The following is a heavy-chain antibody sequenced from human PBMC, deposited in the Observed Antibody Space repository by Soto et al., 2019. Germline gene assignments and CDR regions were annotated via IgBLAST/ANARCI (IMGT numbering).Heavy chain of an antibody. CDR3: AHLNTGHRSGYYLDY. V-gene: IGHV2-5*02. D-gene: IGHD3-22*01. J-gene: IGHJ4*02. Sequence: QITLKESGPTLVKPTQTLTLTCTFSGFSLSTSGVGVGWIRQPPGKALEWLALIYWDDDKRYSPSLRSRLTIXXHXSXTPVVLTMTNLDPVDRATYSCAHLNTGHRSGYYLDYWGQGTLVTVSS. CDR2: IYWDDDK. CDR1: GFSLSTSGVG.